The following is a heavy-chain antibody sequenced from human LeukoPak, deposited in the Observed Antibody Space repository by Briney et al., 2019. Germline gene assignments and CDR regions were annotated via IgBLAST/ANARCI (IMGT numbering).Heavy chain of an antibody. D-gene: IGHD3-10*01. CDR1: GFTFSNAW. CDR2: IKSKTDGGTT. J-gene: IGHJ4*02. Sequence: PGGSLRLSCAASGFTFSNAWMSWVRQAPGKGLEWVGRIKSKTDGGTTDYAAPVKGRFTISKDDSKNTLYLQMNSLKTEDKPVYYRLRDWYGSGSYWQIRESYFDYWGQGTLVTVSS. V-gene: IGHV3-15*01. CDR3: LRDWYGSGSYWQIRESYFDY.